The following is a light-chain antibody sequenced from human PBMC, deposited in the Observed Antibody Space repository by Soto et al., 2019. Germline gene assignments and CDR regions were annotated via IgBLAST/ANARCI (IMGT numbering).Light chain of an antibody. CDR3: QQYNDWPPLT. CDR2: GTS. CDR1: QSVNIN. V-gene: IGKV3-15*01. J-gene: IGKJ4*01. Sequence: EIVMTQSPATLSVSPGERATLSCRASQSVNINLAWYQQKPGQAPRRLIYGTSTRATGVPARFSGSGSGTEFTLTISNLQSEDFAVYYCQQYNDWPPLTFGGGTKVAIK.